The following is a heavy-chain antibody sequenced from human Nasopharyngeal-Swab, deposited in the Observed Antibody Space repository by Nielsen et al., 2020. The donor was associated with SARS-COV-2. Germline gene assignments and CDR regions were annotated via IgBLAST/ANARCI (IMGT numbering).Heavy chain of an antibody. CDR1: RFTFSDYY. V-gene: IGHV3-11*01. CDR3: ASSQAYNWNDSDAFDI. J-gene: IGHJ3*02. Sequence: GGSLRLSCAASRFTFSDYYMSWIRQAPGKGLEWVSYISSSGSTIYYADSVKGRFTISRDNAKNSLYLQMNSLRAEDTAVYYCASSQAYNWNDSDAFDIWGQGTMVTVSS. D-gene: IGHD1-1*01. CDR2: ISSSGSTI.